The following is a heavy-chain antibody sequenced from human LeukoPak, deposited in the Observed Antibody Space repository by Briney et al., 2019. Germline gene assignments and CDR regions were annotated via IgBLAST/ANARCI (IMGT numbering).Heavy chain of an antibody. CDR2: IYYSGST. D-gene: IGHD6-13*01. CDR1: GVSISNYY. J-gene: IGHJ4*02. Sequence: PSETLSLTCTVSGVSISNYYWSWIRQPPGKGLEWIGYIYYSGSTNYNPSLKSRVTISVDTSKNQFSLKLSSVTAADTAVYYCARQRKYSSSWYLDYWGQGTLVTVSS. V-gene: IGHV4-59*08. CDR3: ARQRKYSSSWYLDY.